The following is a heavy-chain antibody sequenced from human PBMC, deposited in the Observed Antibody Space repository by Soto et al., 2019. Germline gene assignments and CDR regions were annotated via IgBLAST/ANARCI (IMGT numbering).Heavy chain of an antibody. CDR1: GFTFSRYW. CDR3: ARPDSGSYLGWFDS. D-gene: IGHD1-26*01. J-gene: IGHJ5*01. CDR2: INQDGSET. Sequence: EVQLVESGGGLVQPGGSLRLSCAASGFTFSRYWMSWVRQAPGKGLEWVANINQDGSETYYVDSVKGRFTISRDNAKNALYLQMNSLRAEDTAVYYCARPDSGSYLGWFDSWGQGTLVTVSS. V-gene: IGHV3-7*05.